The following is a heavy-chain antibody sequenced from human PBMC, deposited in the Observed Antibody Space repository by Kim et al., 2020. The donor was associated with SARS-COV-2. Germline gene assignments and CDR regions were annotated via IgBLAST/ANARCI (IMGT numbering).Heavy chain of an antibody. CDR3: ASTYSSGGDAFDI. CDR2: IYYSGST. Sequence: SETLSLTCTVSGGSISSSSYYWGWIRQPPGKGLEWIGSIYYSGSTYYNPSLKSRATISVDTSKNQFSLKLSSVTAADTAVYYCASTYSSGGDAFDIWGQGTMVTVSS. CDR1: GGSISSSSYY. D-gene: IGHD6-19*01. V-gene: IGHV4-39*01. J-gene: IGHJ3*02.